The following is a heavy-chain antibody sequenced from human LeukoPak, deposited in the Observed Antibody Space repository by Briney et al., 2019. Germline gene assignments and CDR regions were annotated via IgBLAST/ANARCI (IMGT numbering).Heavy chain of an antibody. CDR2: IYYSGST. CDR1: GGFISSYY. D-gene: IGHD3-16*01. CDR3: ARGRRGRAEYFQH. J-gene: IGHJ1*01. V-gene: IGHV4-59*12. Sequence: SETLSLTCTVSGGFISSYYWSWIRQPPGKGLEWIGYIYYSGSTNYNPSLKSRATISVDTSKNQFSLKLSSVTAADTAVYYCARGRRGRAEYFQHWGQGTLVTVSS.